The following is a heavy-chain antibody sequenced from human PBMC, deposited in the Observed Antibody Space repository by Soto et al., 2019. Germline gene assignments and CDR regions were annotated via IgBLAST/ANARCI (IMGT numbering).Heavy chain of an antibody. Sequence: PSESLSLTCAVYGGSFSGYYWSWIRQPPGKGLEWIGEINHSGSTNYNPSLKSRVTISVDTSKNQFSLKLTSVTAADTAVYYCARADQPRHWTGPRRPYYMDVWGKGTTVTVSS. CDR1: GGSFSGYY. V-gene: IGHV4-34*01. CDR2: INHSGST. D-gene: IGHD1-1*01. J-gene: IGHJ6*03. CDR3: ARADQPRHWTGPRRPYYMDV.